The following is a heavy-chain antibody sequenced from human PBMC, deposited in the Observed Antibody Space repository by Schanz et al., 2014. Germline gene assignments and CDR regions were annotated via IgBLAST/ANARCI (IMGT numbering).Heavy chain of an antibody. Sequence: EVQLVESGGGVVRPGGSLRLSCAASGFTFENYALTWVRQVPGKGLEWVSAISASGGTTYYADSVKGRFTISRDNSKNTLYLQMNSLRAEDTAVYYCAKGRFGELSAFDIWGQGTMVTVSS. D-gene: IGHD3-10*01. J-gene: IGHJ3*02. CDR2: ISASGGTT. CDR1: GFTFENYA. CDR3: AKGRFGELSAFDI. V-gene: IGHV3-23*04.